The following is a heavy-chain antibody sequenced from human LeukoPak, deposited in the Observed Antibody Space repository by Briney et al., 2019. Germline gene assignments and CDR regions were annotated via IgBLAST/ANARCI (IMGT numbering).Heavy chain of an antibody. D-gene: IGHD1-26*01. CDR1: GFTVSSNY. V-gene: IGHV3-66*01. J-gene: IGHJ3*02. CDR2: IYSGGST. CDR3: ARGIVGALDAFDI. Sequence: PGGSLRLSCAASGFTVSSNYMSWVRQAPGKGLEWVSVIYSGGSTYYADSMKGGFTISRDNSKNTLYLQMNSLRAEDTAVYYCARGIVGALDAFDIWGQGTMVTVSS.